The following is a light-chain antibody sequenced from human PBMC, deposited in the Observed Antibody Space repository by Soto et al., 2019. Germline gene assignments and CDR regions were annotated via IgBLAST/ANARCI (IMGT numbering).Light chain of an antibody. V-gene: IGKV4-1*01. CDR3: QQYYSTPLT. CDR1: QSLVHSDGIAY. J-gene: IGKJ4*01. CDR2: WAS. Sequence: VMTQSPLSLSVTLGQPSSISCRANQSLVHSDGIAYLAWYQQKPGQPPKLLIYWASTRESGVPDRFSGSGSGTDFTLTISSLQAEDVAVYYCQQYYSTPLTFGGGTKV.